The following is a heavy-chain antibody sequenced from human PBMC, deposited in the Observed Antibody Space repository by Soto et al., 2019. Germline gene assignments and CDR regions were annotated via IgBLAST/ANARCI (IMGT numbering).Heavy chain of an antibody. CDR1: GGSFSGYY. CDR2: INHSGST. CDR3: ETLDSSRGPKSAP. J-gene: IGHJ4*02. V-gene: IGHV4-34*01. Sequence: SETLSLTCAVYGGSFSGYYWSWIRQPPGKGLEWIGEINHSGSTNYNPSLKSRVTISVDTSKNQFSLNLTSVTAAATAVYYCETLDSSRGPKSAPGGQEILSTVPS. D-gene: IGHD6-19*01.